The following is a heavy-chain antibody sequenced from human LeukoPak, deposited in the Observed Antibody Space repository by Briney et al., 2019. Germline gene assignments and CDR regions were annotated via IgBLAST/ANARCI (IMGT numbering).Heavy chain of an antibody. CDR2: IKQDGSEK. CDR3: ARESGYSYGYRYYYYYGMDV. D-gene: IGHD5-18*01. J-gene: IGHJ6*02. Sequence: GGSLRLSCAAPGFTFSSYWMSWVRQAPGKGLEWVANIKQDGSEKYYVDSVKGRFTISRDNAKNSLYLQMNSLRAEDTAVYYCARESGYSYGYRYYYYYGMDVWGQGTTVAVSS. CDR1: GFTFSSYW. V-gene: IGHV3-7*01.